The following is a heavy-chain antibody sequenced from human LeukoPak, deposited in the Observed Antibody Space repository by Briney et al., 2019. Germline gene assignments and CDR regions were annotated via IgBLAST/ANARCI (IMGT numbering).Heavy chain of an antibody. CDR2: IKQDGSEK. J-gene: IGHJ6*03. CDR1: GFTFSSYW. CDR3: ARGIRYSRAPMDV. D-gene: IGHD6-13*01. Sequence: PGGSLRLSCAASGFTFSSYWMSWVRQAPGKGLEWVANIKQDGSEKYYVDSVKGRFTISRDNAKNSLYLQMNSLRAEDTAVYYCARGIRYSRAPMDVWGKGTTVTVSS. V-gene: IGHV3-7*04.